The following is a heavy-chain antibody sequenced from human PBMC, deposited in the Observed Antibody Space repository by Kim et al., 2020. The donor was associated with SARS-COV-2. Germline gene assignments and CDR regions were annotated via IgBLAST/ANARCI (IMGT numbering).Heavy chain of an antibody. J-gene: IGHJ4*02. D-gene: IGHD6-13*01. V-gene: IGHV1-46*03. Sequence: STSYAQKVQGRVTMTRDTSTSTVYMELSSLRSEDTAVYYCAIAAAGMIDYWGQGTLVTVSS. CDR2: ST. CDR3: AIAAAGMIDY.